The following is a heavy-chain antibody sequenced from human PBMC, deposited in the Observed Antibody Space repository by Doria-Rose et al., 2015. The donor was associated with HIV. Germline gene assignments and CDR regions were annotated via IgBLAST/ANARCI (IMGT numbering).Heavy chain of an antibody. CDR1: GGSISHYY. J-gene: IGHJ4*02. D-gene: IGHD1-26*01. Sequence: QVQLQESGPGLVKPSETLSLTCSVSGGSISHYYWSWIRQPPGKGLEYIGDIFYTVSTNYSPSLKSRVSISIDTSKNKFSLRLSSATAADTAVYYCARVLSGTYDYWGQGTLVIVSS. CDR2: IFYTVST. V-gene: IGHV4-59*01. CDR3: ARVLSGTYDY.